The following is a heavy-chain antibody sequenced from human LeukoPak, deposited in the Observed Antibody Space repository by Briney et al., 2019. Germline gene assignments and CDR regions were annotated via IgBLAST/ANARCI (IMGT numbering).Heavy chain of an antibody. D-gene: IGHD1-1*01. Sequence: PGGSLRLSCAASGFTFSSYWMHWVRQPPGKGLVWVSRINTDGSGTDYAGSVKGRFTISRDNANNSLYLQMNSLRAEDTAVYYCARDKIEGPTKLDYWGQGILVTVSS. CDR2: INTDGSGT. CDR3: ARDKIEGPTKLDY. CDR1: GFTFSSYW. V-gene: IGHV3-74*01. J-gene: IGHJ4*02.